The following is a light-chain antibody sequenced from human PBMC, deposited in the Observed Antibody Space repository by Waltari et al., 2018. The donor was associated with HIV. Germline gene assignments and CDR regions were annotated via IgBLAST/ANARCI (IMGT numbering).Light chain of an antibody. J-gene: IGKJ4*01. CDR2: AAS. CDR1: QSISSY. V-gene: IGKV1-39*01. Sequence: DIQMTQSPSSLSASVGDRVTITCRASQSISSYLNLYQQKPGKAPKLLIDAASSLQSGVPSRFSGSGSGTDFTLTISSLQPEEFATYYCQQSYSTPPTFVGGTKVEIK. CDR3: QQSYSTPPT.